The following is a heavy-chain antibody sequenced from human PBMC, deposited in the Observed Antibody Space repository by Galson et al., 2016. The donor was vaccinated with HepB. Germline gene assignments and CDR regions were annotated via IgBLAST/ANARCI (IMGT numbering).Heavy chain of an antibody. J-gene: IGHJ4*02. V-gene: IGHV1-8*01. CDR3: AGSRSLGVVILDS. D-gene: IGHD3-3*01. CDR2: VNPGTGNS. Sequence: SVKVSCKATGYTFTTHDLSRVRQAAGQGPERLGYVNPGTGNSGYAPKFRGRVTMTRHTAIDTAYLELNSLRSEDTAIYYCAGSRSLGVVILDSWGQGTLVTISS. CDR1: GYTFTTHD.